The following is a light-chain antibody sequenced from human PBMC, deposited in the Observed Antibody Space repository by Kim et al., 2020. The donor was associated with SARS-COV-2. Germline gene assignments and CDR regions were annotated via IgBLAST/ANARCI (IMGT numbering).Light chain of an antibody. CDR1: QSLLHSNGYNY. V-gene: IGKV2-28*01. Sequence: EPSSTSCRSSQSLLHSNGYNYLDWYLQKPGQSPQLLIYLGSNRASGVADRFSGSGSGTDFTLKISRLEAEDVGVYYCMQALQTPYTFGQGTKLEI. CDR3: MQALQTPYT. J-gene: IGKJ2*01. CDR2: LGS.